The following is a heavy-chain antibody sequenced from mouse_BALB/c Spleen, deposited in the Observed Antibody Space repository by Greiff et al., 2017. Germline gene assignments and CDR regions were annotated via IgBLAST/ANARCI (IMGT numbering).Heavy chain of an antibody. D-gene: IGHD2-10*01. Sequence: EVKLMESGGGLVQPGGSLKLSCAASGFTFSSYGMSWVRQTPDKRLELVATINSNGGSTYYPDSVKGRFTISRDNAKNTLYLQMSSLKSEDTAMYYCARDGLLPYYFDYWGQGTTLTVSS. CDR1: GFTFSSYG. CDR3: ARDGLLPYYFDY. J-gene: IGHJ2*01. V-gene: IGHV5-6-3*01. CDR2: INSNGGST.